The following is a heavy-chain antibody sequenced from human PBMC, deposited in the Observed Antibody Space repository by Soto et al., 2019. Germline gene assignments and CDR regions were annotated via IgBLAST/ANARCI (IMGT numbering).Heavy chain of an antibody. D-gene: IGHD6-13*01. J-gene: IGHJ4*02. CDR2: IYHSGST. V-gene: IGHV4-30-2*01. CDR3: ARGSSWCDYYFEY. CDR1: GGSISSGGYS. Sequence: PSETLSLTCAVSGGSISSGGYSWSWIRQPPGKGLEWIGYIYHSGSTYYNPSLKSRVTISVDRSKNQFSLKLSSVTAADTAVYYCARGSSWCDYYFEYWRQGTLVAVSS.